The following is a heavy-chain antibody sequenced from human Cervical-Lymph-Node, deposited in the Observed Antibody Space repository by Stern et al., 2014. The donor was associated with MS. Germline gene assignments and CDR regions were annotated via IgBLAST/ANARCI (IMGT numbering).Heavy chain of an antibody. V-gene: IGHV3-9*01. D-gene: IGHD3-16*02. J-gene: IGHJ3*02. Sequence: EVQLEESGGGLVQPGRSLRLSGVASGFTFDDYAMHWVRQAPGQGLEWVSGMSWNGGSRNSADSVKDRVTISRDNSKNSLYLQMSSLRPEDTAFYYCAKTLGRSYHDPFDMWGQGTMVIVSS. CDR2: MSWNGGSR. CDR3: AKTLGRSYHDPFDM. CDR1: GFTFDDYA.